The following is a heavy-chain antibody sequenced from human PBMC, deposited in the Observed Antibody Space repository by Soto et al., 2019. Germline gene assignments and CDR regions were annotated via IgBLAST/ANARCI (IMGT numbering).Heavy chain of an antibody. CDR2: ISAYNGNT. Sequence: GASVKVSCKASGYTFTGYYMHWVRQAPGQGLEWMGWISAYNGNTNYAQKLQGRVTMTTDTSTSTAYMELRSLRSDDTAVYYCARDATITMVRGVISNFDYWGQGTLVTVSS. V-gene: IGHV1-18*04. J-gene: IGHJ4*02. D-gene: IGHD3-10*01. CDR1: GYTFTGYY. CDR3: ARDATITMVRGVISNFDY.